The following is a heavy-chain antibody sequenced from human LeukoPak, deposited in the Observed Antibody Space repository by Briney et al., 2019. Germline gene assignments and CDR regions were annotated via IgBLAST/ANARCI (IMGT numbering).Heavy chain of an antibody. V-gene: IGHV1-69*13. Sequence: ASVKVSCKASGGTFSSYAISWARQAPGQGLEWMGGIIPIFGTANYAQKFQGRVTITADESTSTAYMELSSLRSEDTAVYYCASSGWYSYYFDYWGQGTLVTVSS. CDR3: ASSGWYSYYFDY. J-gene: IGHJ4*02. CDR2: IIPIFGTA. D-gene: IGHD6-19*01. CDR1: GGTFSSYA.